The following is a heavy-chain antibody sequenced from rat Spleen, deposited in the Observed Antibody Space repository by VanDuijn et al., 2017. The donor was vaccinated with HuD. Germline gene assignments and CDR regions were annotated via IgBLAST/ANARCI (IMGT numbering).Heavy chain of an antibody. D-gene: IGHD5-1*01. J-gene: IGHJ3*01. CDR2: ISSDGGRN. CDR3: ARHRDWGRGWFAY. Sequence: EVQLVESGGGLVQPGRSLKLSCAASGFTFSDYGMAWVRQAPTKGLAWVATISSDGGRNFYRDSVKGRFTISRDNAKSTLYLQMDSLRSEDTATYYCARHRDWGRGWFAYWGQGTLVTVSS. V-gene: IGHV5-29*01. CDR1: GFTFSDYG.